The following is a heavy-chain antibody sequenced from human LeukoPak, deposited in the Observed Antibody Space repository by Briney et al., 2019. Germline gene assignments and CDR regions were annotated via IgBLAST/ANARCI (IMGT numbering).Heavy chain of an antibody. J-gene: IGHJ3*02. CDR1: GFTFSSYS. CDR2: ISSSSSYI. V-gene: IGHV3-21*01. D-gene: IGHD3-22*01. Sequence: PGGSLRLSCAASGFTFSSYSMNWVRQAPGKGLEWVSSISSSSSYIYYADSVKGRFTISRDNAKNSLYLQMNSLKAEDTAVYYCARTSGYYDSSGSADAFDIWGQGTMVTVSS. CDR3: ARTSGYYDSSGSADAFDI.